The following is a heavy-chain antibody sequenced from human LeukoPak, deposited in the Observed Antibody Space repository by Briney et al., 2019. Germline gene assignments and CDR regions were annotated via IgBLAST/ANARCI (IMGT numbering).Heavy chain of an antibody. D-gene: IGHD2-2*01. V-gene: IGHV4-59*01. J-gene: IGHJ6*03. CDR1: GGSISSYY. CDR3: ARGDMCSSTSCLYYYYYMDV. CDR2: NYYGGST. Sequence: SETLSLTCTVSGGSISSYYWSWIRQPPGKGLEWIGYNYYGGSTNYNPSLKSRVTISVDTSKNQFSLKLSAVTAADTAVYYCARGDMCSSTSCLYYYYYMDVWGKGTTVTVSS.